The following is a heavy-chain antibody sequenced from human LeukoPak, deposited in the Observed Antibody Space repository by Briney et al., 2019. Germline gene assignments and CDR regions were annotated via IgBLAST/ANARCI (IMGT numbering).Heavy chain of an antibody. CDR3: ATGDSPFAPSPTSN. CDR2: IIPILGIA. CDR1: GGTFSSYA. D-gene: IGHD3-10*01. J-gene: IGHJ4*02. Sequence: SVKVSCKASGGTFSSYAISWVRQAPGQGLEWMGRIIPILGIANYAQKFQGRVTITADKSTSTAYMELSSLRSEDTAVYYCATGDSPFAPSPTSNWGQGTLVTVSS. V-gene: IGHV1-69*04.